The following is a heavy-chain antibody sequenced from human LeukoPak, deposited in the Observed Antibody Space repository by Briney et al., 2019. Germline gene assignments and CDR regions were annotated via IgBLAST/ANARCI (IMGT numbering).Heavy chain of an antibody. Sequence: SETLSLTCSVSSYSVSSGYYWGWIRQPPGKGLEWLGIIYHSGSTYYNPSLKSRVTLSVDTSKNQFSLKMSSVTAADTAVYYCARGMVRGVFAYWGQETLVTVSS. CDR3: ARGMVRGVFAY. J-gene: IGHJ4*02. D-gene: IGHD3-10*01. V-gene: IGHV4-38-2*02. CDR1: SYSVSSGYY. CDR2: IYHSGST.